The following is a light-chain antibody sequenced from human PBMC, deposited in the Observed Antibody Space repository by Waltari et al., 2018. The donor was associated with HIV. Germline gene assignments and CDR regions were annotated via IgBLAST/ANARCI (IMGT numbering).Light chain of an antibody. CDR3: NSRDSSGHWF. J-gene: IGLJ3*02. V-gene: IGLV3-19*01. CDR2: GEN. CDR1: SVRSYY. Sequence: SSELAQDPAVSVALGQTVRITFQGDSVRSYYASWYQQKPGQAPVLVVYGENNRPSGIPDRFSGSSSGNTASLTIAGAQAEDEADYYCNSRDSSGHWFFGGGTKVTVL.